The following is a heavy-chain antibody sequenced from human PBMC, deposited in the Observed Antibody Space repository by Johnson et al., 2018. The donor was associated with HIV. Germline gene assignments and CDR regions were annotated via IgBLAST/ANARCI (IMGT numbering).Heavy chain of an antibody. D-gene: IGHD6-19*01. V-gene: IGHV3-11*04. CDR3: ARGVGGAGDDAFDI. Sequence: QMQLVESGGALVKPGGSLRLSCAASGFKFDDNYMAWIRQSPGKGLEWVSYISSSGGTTHNADSVKGRFAISRNNADNSLYLQMNSLRVEDTALYFCARGVGGAGDDAFDIWGQGTMVTV. CDR1: GFKFDDNY. J-gene: IGHJ3*02. CDR2: ISSSGGTT.